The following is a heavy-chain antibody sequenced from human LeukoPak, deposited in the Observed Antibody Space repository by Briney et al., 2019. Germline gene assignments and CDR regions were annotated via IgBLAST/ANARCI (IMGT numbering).Heavy chain of an antibody. Sequence: GGSLRLSCAASGFTLSSYAIHWVRQAPGKGLEWVSGITGSGGTTYYADSVKGRATISRDNSKYTLYLQMNSLRAEDTAIYYCARDLRVISFDNWGQGTLVSVSS. CDR2: ITGSGGTT. J-gene: IGHJ4*02. V-gene: IGHV3-23*01. D-gene: IGHD2-21*01. CDR3: ARDLRVISFDN. CDR1: GFTLSSYA.